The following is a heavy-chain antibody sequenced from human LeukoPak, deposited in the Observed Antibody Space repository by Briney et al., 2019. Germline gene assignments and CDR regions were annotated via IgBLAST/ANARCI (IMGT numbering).Heavy chain of an antibody. CDR1: GGSISSSSYY. D-gene: IGHD3-22*01. J-gene: IGHJ4*02. Sequence: SETLSLTCTVSGGSISSSSYYWGWIRQPPGKGLEWIGSIYYSGSTYYNPSLKSRVTISIDTSKNQFSLKLSSVTAADTAVYYCATRVPYDGSNYSDYWGQGTLVTVSS. CDR2: IYYSGST. V-gene: IGHV4-39*07. CDR3: ATRVPYDGSNYSDY.